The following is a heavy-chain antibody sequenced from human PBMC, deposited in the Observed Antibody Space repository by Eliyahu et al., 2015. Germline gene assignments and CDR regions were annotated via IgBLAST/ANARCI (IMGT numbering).Heavy chain of an antibody. CDR1: GFSISAXY. CDR3: ARGTMTTLGYYYYYMDV. Sequence: EVQLVESGGGLVQPGGSLRLSCAASGFSISAXYXXWXRQAPGKXLEWVGRTRNKANSYTTEXDASVRGRFTISRDDSKKSLYLQMNSLETEDTAVYYCARGTMTTLGYYYYYMDVWGKGTTVTVSS. J-gene: IGHJ6*03. D-gene: IGHD4-17*01. CDR2: TRNKANSYTT. V-gene: IGHV3-72*01.